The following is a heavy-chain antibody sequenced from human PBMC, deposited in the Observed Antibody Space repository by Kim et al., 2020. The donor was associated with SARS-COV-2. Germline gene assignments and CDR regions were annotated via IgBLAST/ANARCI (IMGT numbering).Heavy chain of an antibody. CDR2: IKSKTDGGTT. Sequence: GGSLRLSCAASGFTFSNAWMSWVRQAPGKGLEWVGRIKSKTDGGTTDYAAPVKGRFTISRDDSKNTLYLQMNSLKTEDTAVYYCTTDSVVVVPAAIASLYNWFDPWGQGTLVTVSS. J-gene: IGHJ5*02. CDR3: TTDSVVVVPAAIASLYNWFDP. D-gene: IGHD2-2*02. V-gene: IGHV3-15*01. CDR1: GFTFSNAW.